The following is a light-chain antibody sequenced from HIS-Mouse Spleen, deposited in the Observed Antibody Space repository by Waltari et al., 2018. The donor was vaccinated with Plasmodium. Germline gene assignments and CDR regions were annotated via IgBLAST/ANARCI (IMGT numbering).Light chain of an antibody. Sequence: SYELTQPPSVSVSPGQTARITCSGDALPKKYAYWYQQKSGQAPVLVIYEDSKRPSGIPEIFSCSSSGTIATVTISGAQVEDEADYYCYSTDSSGNHRVFGGGTKLTVL. V-gene: IGLV3-10*01. CDR2: EDS. J-gene: IGLJ3*02. CDR1: ALPKKY. CDR3: YSTDSSGNHRV.